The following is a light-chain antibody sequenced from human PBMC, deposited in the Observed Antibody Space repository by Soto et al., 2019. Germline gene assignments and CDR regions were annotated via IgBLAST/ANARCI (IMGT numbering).Light chain of an antibody. Sequence: DIVMTQSPDSLTVSLGERATINCKSSQSVFYTSNNKDYLAWYQQKPGQPPKLLIYWASVRQAGVPDRFSGSGSGTDFTLTISSLQAEDVAVYYCQQYYRTTPLTFGGGTKVEVK. CDR2: WAS. CDR1: QSVFYTSNNKDY. CDR3: QQYYRTTPLT. V-gene: IGKV4-1*01. J-gene: IGKJ4*01.